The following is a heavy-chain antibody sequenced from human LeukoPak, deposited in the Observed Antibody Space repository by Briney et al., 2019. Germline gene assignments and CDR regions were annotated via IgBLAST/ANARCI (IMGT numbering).Heavy chain of an antibody. V-gene: IGHV3-23*01. D-gene: IGHD1-26*01. Sequence: GGSLRLSCAASGFTLSSYAMSWVRQAPGKGLEWVSAISGSGGSTYYADSVKGRFTISRDNSKNTLYLQMNSLRAEDTAVYYCAKRPTSEQYYFDYWGQGTLVTVSS. CDR2: ISGSGGST. J-gene: IGHJ4*02. CDR3: AKRPTSEQYYFDY. CDR1: GFTLSSYA.